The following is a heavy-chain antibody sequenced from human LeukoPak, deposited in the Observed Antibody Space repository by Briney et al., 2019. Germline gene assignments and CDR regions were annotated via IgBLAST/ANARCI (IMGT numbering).Heavy chain of an antibody. Sequence: SETLSLTCAVYGGSFSGYYWSWIRQPPGKGLEWIGEINQSGSTNYNPSLKSRVTISVDTSKNQFSLKLSSVTAADTAVYYCARWAVMITFGGVNPAYYYYGMDVWGQGTTVTVSS. CDR2: INQSGST. V-gene: IGHV4-34*01. J-gene: IGHJ6*02. CDR3: ARWAVMITFGGVNPAYYYYGMDV. CDR1: GGSFSGYY. D-gene: IGHD3-16*01.